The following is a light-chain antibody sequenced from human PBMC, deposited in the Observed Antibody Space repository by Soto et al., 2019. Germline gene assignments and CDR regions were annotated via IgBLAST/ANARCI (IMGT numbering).Light chain of an antibody. CDR1: SSVIGGYNY. V-gene: IGLV2-14*01. Sequence: QSALTQPASVSGSPGQSITISCTGTSSVIGGYNYVSWYQQHPGKAPKLMISEVSNRPSGVSNRFSGSKSGNTASLTISGLQAEDEADYYCSSYTSSSTLVFGGGTKLTVL. CDR2: EVS. J-gene: IGLJ2*01. CDR3: SSYTSSSTLV.